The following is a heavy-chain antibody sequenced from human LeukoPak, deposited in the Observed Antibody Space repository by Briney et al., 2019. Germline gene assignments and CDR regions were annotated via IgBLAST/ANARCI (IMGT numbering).Heavy chain of an antibody. D-gene: IGHD6-13*01. CDR2: ITYDGSNK. CDR1: GFTFSSYA. CDR3: AREVFPGISTSTTVFDY. J-gene: IGHJ4*02. V-gene: IGHV3-30*04. Sequence: PAGTLTLSCAASGFTFSSYAMHWVRQAPGKGLEWVADITYDGSNKYYPDSVKGRFTNSRDNFKNTLYLQMSSLRAYETAVYYCAREVFPGISTSTTVFDYWGQGNLVNVFS.